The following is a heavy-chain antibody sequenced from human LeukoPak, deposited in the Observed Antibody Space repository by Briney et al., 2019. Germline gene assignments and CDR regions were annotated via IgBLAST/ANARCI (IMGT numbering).Heavy chain of an antibody. V-gene: IGHV4-34*01. J-gene: IGHJ6*02. CDR3: ARGMDGSGNYFPRRYYYYGMDV. Sequence: SETLSLTCTVSGGSVSTYYWSWIRQPPGKGLEWIGEINHSGSTNYKPSLKSRVTISVDTSKKQFSLKLSSVTAADTAVYYCARGMDGSGNYFPRRYYYYGMDVWGQGTTVTVSS. CDR2: INHSGST. D-gene: IGHD3-10*01. CDR1: GGSVSTYY.